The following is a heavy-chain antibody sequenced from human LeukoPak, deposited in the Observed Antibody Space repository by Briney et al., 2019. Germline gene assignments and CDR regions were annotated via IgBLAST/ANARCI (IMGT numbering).Heavy chain of an antibody. J-gene: IGHJ4*02. CDR3: AKGPVVVVAAPIDY. Sequence: GGSLRLSCAASGFTFSSYSMNWVRQAPGKGLEWVSSISSSSSYIYYADSVKGRFTISRDNSKNTLYLQMNSLRAEDTAVYYCAKGPVVVVAAPIDYWGQGTLVTVSS. V-gene: IGHV3-21*04. D-gene: IGHD2-15*01. CDR1: GFTFSSYS. CDR2: ISSSSSYI.